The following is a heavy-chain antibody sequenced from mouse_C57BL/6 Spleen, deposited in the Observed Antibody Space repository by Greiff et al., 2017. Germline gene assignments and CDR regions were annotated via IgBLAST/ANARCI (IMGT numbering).Heavy chain of an antibody. CDR2: IYPRSGNT. CDR1: GYTFTSYG. Sequence: QVQLQQSGAELARPGASVKLSCKASGYTFTSYGISWVKQRTGQGLEWIGEIYPRSGNTYYNEKFKGKATLTADKSSSTAYMELRSLTSEDSAVYFCAREPITTVPYYFDYWGQGTTLTVSS. V-gene: IGHV1-81*01. J-gene: IGHJ2*01. CDR3: AREPITTVPYYFDY. D-gene: IGHD1-1*01.